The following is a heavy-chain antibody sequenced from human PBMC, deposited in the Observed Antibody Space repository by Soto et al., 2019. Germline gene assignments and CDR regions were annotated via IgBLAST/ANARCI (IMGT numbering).Heavy chain of an antibody. J-gene: IGHJ6*02. Sequence: QVQLVQSGPEVKKPGASVKVSCEASGYTFTTSGISWVRQAPGQGLEWMGWISTYNGDTNSAQKFQGRVTMTADTSKGTVYMEVMSLKSDDTAVYYCARQGSWPYYYYGLDVWGQGTTVTVSS. CDR2: ISTYNGDT. D-gene: IGHD1-26*01. CDR1: GYTFTTSG. V-gene: IGHV1-18*01. CDR3: ARQGSWPYYYYGLDV.